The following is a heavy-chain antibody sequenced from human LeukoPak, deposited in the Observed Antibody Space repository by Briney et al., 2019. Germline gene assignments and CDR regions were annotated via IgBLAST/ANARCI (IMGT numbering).Heavy chain of an antibody. CDR1: GLIFSDCW. J-gene: IGHJ6*02. V-gene: IGHV3-7*01. Sequence: PGGSLRLSCVVSGLIFSDCWMSWVRQAPGKGLEWVGNIKQDGSEKYYVDSVKGRFTISRDNAKNSVYLQMNSLRAEDTAVYYCARDRRLHYYDSSGPLGYDYYSMDVWGQGTTVTISS. CDR3: ARDRRLHYYDSSGPLGYDYYSMDV. D-gene: IGHD3-22*01. CDR2: IKQDGSEK.